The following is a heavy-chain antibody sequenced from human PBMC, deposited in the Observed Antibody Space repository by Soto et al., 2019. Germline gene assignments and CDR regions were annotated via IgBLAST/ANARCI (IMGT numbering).Heavy chain of an antibody. CDR1: GFTFSNYG. V-gene: IGHV3-30*18. D-gene: IGHD3-10*01. J-gene: IGHJ4*02. CDR3: AKGAYGSGSLYYFDY. Sequence: QVQLVESGGGVVQPGRSLRLSCAASGFTFSNYGMHWVRQAPGKGLEWVAVISYDGSNKYYAGSLKGRFTISRDNSKNTLYLQMNSLRAEDTAVYYCAKGAYGSGSLYYFDYWGQGTLVTVSS. CDR2: ISYDGSNK.